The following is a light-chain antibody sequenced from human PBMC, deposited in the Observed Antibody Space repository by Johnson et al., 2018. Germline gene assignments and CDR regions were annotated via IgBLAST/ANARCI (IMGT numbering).Light chain of an antibody. V-gene: IGLV1-51*02. CDR2: ENN. J-gene: IGLJ1*01. CDR3: GTWDSSLSAGNA. CDR1: SSNIGNNY. Sequence: QSVLTQPPSVSAAPGQKVTISCSGSSSNIGNNYVSWYQQLPGTAPKLLIYENNKRPSGIPYRFSGSKSGTSATLGITGLQTGDEADYYCGTWDSSLSAGNAFGTATKATCL.